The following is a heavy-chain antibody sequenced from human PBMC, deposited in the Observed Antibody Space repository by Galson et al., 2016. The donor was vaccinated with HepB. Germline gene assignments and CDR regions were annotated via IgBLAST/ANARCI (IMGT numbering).Heavy chain of an antibody. Sequence: CAASGFTFSSYAMSWVRQAPGKGLEWVSTITGSGGWIKYADSVKGRLITSRDNSKNTLYLQLNSLRAEDTAVYYCAKDGGYCSDATCYYRNSWGQGTLVTVSS. CDR1: GFTFSSYA. CDR3: AKDGGYCSDATCYYRNS. D-gene: IGHD2-15*01. J-gene: IGHJ4*02. V-gene: IGHV3-23*01. CDR2: ITGSGGWI.